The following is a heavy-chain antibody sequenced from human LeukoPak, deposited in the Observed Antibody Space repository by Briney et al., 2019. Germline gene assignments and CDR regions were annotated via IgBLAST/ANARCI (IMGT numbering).Heavy chain of an antibody. D-gene: IGHD6-25*01. CDR1: GFPFSTYS. CDR3: AGYSSALEY. Sequence: GGSLRLSCAASGFPFSTYSMHWVRQTPGKGLEWVSYSSSSGRAIYYADSVRGRFTMSRDNAKNSLFLQMDSLRDEDTAVYYCAGYSSALEYWGQGTLVTVSS. CDR2: SSSSGRAI. J-gene: IGHJ4*02. V-gene: IGHV3-48*02.